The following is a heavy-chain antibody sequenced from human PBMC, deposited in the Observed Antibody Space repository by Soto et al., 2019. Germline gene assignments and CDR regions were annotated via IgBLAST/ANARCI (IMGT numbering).Heavy chain of an antibody. CDR1: GGSISSYY. CDR2: IYYSGST. J-gene: IGHJ6*02. CDR3: ARERYCSGGSCYTYGMDV. Sequence: PSETLSLTCTVSGGSISSYYWSWIRQPPGKGLEWIGYIYYSGSTNYNPSLKSRVTISVDTSKNQFSLKLSSVTAADTAVYYCARERYCSGGSCYTYGMDVWGQGTTVTVSS. V-gene: IGHV4-59*01. D-gene: IGHD2-15*01.